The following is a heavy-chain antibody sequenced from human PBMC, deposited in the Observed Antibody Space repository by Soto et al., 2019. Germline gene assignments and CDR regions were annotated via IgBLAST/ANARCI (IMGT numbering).Heavy chain of an antibody. D-gene: IGHD6-13*01. CDR3: AKSGSSSWYEAYY. V-gene: IGHV3-30*18. CDR2: ISYDGSNK. Sequence: QVQLVESGGGVVQPGRSLRLSCAASGFTFSSYGMHWVRQAPGKGLEWVAVISYDGSNKYYADSVKGRFTISRDNSKNPLYLQMNSLRAEDTAVYYCAKSGSSSWYEAYYWGQGTLVTVSS. CDR1: GFTFSSYG. J-gene: IGHJ4*02.